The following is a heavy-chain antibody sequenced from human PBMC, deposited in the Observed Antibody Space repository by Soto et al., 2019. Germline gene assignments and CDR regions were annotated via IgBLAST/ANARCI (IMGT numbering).Heavy chain of an antibody. CDR1: GFTFSNYW. CDR2: INTDGGTT. D-gene: IGHD1-26*01. Sequence: EVQLVESGGGLVQPGGSLRLYCAGSGFTFSNYWMHWVRQTPGKGLVWVARINTDGGTTSYADSAKGRFTISRDNAMNILYLQMTSLRVEDTAAYHCARQTGLGATNYWGQGTLVTVSS. CDR3: ARQTGLGATNY. V-gene: IGHV3-74*01. J-gene: IGHJ4*02.